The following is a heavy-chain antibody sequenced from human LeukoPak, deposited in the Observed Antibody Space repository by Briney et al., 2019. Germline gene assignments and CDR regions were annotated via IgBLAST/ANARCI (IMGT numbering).Heavy chain of an antibody. J-gene: IGHJ4*02. CDR2: INWDGGYT. D-gene: IGHD3-10*01. Sequence: GGSLRLSCAASGFNFGDYAMSWVRQAPGEGLEWVSGINWDGGYTYYADSVQGRFTISRDTAKNSLYLQMNSLRAEDTALYHCARGPIISRSDWYYVYWGQGTLVTVSS. CDR1: GFNFGDYA. CDR3: ARGPIISRSDWYYVY. V-gene: IGHV3-20*01.